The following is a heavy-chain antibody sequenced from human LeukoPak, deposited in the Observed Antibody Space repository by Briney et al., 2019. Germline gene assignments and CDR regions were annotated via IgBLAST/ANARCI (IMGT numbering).Heavy chain of an antibody. CDR3: ARDPESGSPRLFDP. CDR1: GGTFSSYA. J-gene: IGHJ5*02. D-gene: IGHD1-26*01. Sequence: GASVKVSCKASGGTFSSYAISWVRQAPGQGLERMGRIIPILGIANYAQKFQGRVTITADKSTSTAYMELSGLRSEDTAVYYCARDPESGSPRLFDPWGQGTLVTVSS. V-gene: IGHV1-69*04. CDR2: IIPILGIA.